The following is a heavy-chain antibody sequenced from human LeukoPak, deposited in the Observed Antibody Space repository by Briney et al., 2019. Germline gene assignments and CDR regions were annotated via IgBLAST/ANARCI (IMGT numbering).Heavy chain of an antibody. CDR1: GGSFSGYY. V-gene: IGHV4-34*01. D-gene: IGHD6-13*01. CDR2: INHSGST. CDR3: ARGRWPYSSSWKEIFDY. J-gene: IGHJ4*02. Sequence: PSETLSLTCAVYGGSFSGYYWSWIRQPPGKGLEWIGEINHSGSTNYNPSLKSRVTISVDTSKNQFSLKLSSVPAADTAVYYCARGRWPYSSSWKEIFDYWGQGTLVTVSS.